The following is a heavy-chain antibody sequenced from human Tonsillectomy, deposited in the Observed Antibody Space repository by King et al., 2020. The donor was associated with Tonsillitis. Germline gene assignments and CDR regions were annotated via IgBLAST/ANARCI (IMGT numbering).Heavy chain of an antibody. D-gene: IGHD1-26*01. CDR1: GGSISTYY. V-gene: IGHV4-59*08. J-gene: IGHJ4*02. CDR3: ARGVGATRFDY. Sequence: QLQESGPGLVKPSETLSLTCTVPGGSISTYYWSWIRQPPGKGLEWIGFIHYSGSTNYNPSLKSRVTISVDTSKNQFSLRLSSVTAADTAVYYCARGVGATRFDYWGQGTLVTVSS. CDR2: IHYSGST.